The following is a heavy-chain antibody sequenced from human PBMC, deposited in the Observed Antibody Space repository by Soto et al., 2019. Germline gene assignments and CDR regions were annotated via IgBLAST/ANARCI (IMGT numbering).Heavy chain of an antibody. V-gene: IGHV3-66*01. J-gene: IGHJ6*02. CDR2: IYSGGST. Sequence: PGGSLRLSCAASGFTVSSNYMSWVRQAPGKGLEWVSVIYSGGSTYYADSVKGRFTISRDNSKNTLYLQMNSLRAEDTAVYYCAREMYYGSGSSLDYGMDVWGQGTTVTVSS. CDR1: GFTVSSNY. D-gene: IGHD3-10*01. CDR3: AREMYYGSGSSLDYGMDV.